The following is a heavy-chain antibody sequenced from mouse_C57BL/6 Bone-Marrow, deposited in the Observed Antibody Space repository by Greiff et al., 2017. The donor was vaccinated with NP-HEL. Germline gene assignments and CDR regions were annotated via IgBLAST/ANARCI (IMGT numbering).Heavy chain of an antibody. V-gene: IGHV3-6*01. D-gene: IGHD3-2*02. Sequence: EVKLMESGPGLVKPSQSLSLTCSVTGYSITSGYYWNWIRQFPGNKLEWMGYISYDGSNNYNPSLKNRISITRDTSKNQFFLKLNSVTTEDTATYFCASSSGLYYYAMDYWGQGTSVTVSS. CDR2: ISYDGSN. J-gene: IGHJ4*01. CDR1: GYSITSGYY. CDR3: ASSSGLYYYAMDY.